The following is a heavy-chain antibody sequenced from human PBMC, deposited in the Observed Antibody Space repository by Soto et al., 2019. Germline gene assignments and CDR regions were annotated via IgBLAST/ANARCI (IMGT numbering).Heavy chain of an antibody. CDR2: ITTTSSTM. J-gene: IGHJ6*02. D-gene: IGHD3-22*01. CDR3: ARDSSGRQYYGMDV. Sequence: VGSLRLSCTPSGFIFSDYSMNWVRQAPGKGLEWISYITTTSSTMYYADSVKGRLTISRDNAKNSLYLQMNSLRDEDTAVYYCARDSSGRQYYGMDVWGQGTTVTVSS. CDR1: GFIFSDYS. V-gene: IGHV3-48*02.